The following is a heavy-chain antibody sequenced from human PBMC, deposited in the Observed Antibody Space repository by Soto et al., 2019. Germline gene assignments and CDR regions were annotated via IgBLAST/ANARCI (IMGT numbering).Heavy chain of an antibody. CDR1: GDSLSSGGHY. CDR3: ARVDHRGYFAILTDY. Sequence: PSETLSLTCTVSGDSLSSGGHYWSWIRQHPGKGLEWIGHIYDSVNTYYSPSLRSRVTISADMSKNQFSLNLRSVTAADTAVYYCARVDHRGYFAILTDYWGQGNLVTVSS. V-gene: IGHV4-31*03. J-gene: IGHJ4*02. D-gene: IGHD3-9*01. CDR2: IYDSVNT.